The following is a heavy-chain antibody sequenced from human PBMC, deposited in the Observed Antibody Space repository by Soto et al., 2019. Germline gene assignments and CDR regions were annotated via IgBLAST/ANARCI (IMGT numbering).Heavy chain of an antibody. J-gene: IGHJ6*02. CDR2: IRGFSPYT. CDR1: GFTFSSYG. V-gene: IGHV3-21*01. D-gene: IGHD2-15*01. Sequence: GGSLRLSCVASGFTFSSYGIHWVRQAPGKGLEWVSSIRGFSPYTFYADSVKGRFTISRDNAKNSLYLQMNSLRAEDTAVYYCARDRGYDAHDYYYNAMDVWGQGTMVTVSS. CDR3: ARDRGYDAHDYYYNAMDV.